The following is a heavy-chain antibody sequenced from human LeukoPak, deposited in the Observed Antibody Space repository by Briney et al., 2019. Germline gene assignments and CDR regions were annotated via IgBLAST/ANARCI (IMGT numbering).Heavy chain of an antibody. D-gene: IGHD1-1*01. CDR3: ARLWRAAIDY. Sequence: SETLSLTCSVVSGGSISSSSYYWGWIRQPPGKGLEWIGSFYYSGSTYYNPSLKSRVTISADTSKNQFSLKLSSVAAADTAVYYCARLWRAAIDYGGQGTLVTVSS. V-gene: IGHV4-39*01. CDR2: FYYSGST. CDR1: GGSISSSSYY. J-gene: IGHJ4*02.